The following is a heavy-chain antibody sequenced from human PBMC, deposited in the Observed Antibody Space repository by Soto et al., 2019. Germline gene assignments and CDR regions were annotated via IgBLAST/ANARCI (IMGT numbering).Heavy chain of an antibody. CDR1: GGSINSGDYY. CDR3: ARQILRCSGGSCYRGPFDY. J-gene: IGHJ4*02. D-gene: IGHD2-15*01. V-gene: IGHV4-30-4*01. CDR2: INYSGNT. Sequence: SETLSLTCTVSGGSINSGDYYWSWIRQPPGKGLEWIGYINYSGNTYYNPSLKSRVTISIDTSKNQFSLKLSSVTAADTAIYYCARQILRCSGGSCYRGPFDYWGPGTLVTVSS.